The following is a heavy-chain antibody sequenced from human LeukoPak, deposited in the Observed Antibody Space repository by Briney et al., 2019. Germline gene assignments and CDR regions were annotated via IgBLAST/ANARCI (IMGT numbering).Heavy chain of an antibody. CDR1: GYFISSGYY. Sequence: SETLSLTCGVSGYFISSGYYWGWIRQPPGKGLEWIGSIYNSGDTYYNPSLKSRVTISIDTSKNQFSLKLSSVTAADTAVYYCVRAYSYVYFFDYWGQGTLVTVSS. CDR2: IYNSGDT. J-gene: IGHJ4*02. D-gene: IGHD5-18*01. CDR3: VRAYSYVYFFDY. V-gene: IGHV4-38-2*01.